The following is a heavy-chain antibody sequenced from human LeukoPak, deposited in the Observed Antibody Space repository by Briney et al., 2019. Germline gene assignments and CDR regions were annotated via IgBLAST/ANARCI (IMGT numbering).Heavy chain of an antibody. Sequence: ASVKLSCKASGYTFTGYYMHWVRQAPGQGLEWMGWINPNSGGTNYAQKFQGRVTMTRDTSISTAYMELSRLRSDDTAVYYCARGSYYDSSGYAFFDYWGQGTLVTVSS. V-gene: IGHV1-2*02. CDR3: ARGSYYDSSGYAFFDY. D-gene: IGHD3-22*01. CDR2: INPNSGGT. CDR1: GYTFTGYY. J-gene: IGHJ4*02.